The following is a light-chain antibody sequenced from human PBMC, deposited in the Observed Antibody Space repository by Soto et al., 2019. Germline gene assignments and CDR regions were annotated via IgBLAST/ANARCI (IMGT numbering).Light chain of an antibody. J-gene: IGLJ3*02. CDR2: DVS. Sequence: QSVLTQPASVAGSRGQSMTISWTGTSSDLGDYNSVSWYQHHPGKAPKLMIYDVSHRPSGVSNRFSGSKSGNTASLTISGLQTEDEADYYCSSYTTVRTLVFGEGTKVTVL. V-gene: IGLV2-14*01. CDR3: SSYTTVRTLV. CDR1: SSDLGDYNS.